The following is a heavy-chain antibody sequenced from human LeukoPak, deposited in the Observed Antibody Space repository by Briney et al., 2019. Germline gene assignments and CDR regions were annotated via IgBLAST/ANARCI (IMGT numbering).Heavy chain of an antibody. Sequence: ASVKVSCKASGYTFTGYYMHWVRQAPGQGLEWMGWINPNSGGTNYAQKFQGWVTMTRDTSISTAYMELSRLRSDDTAVYYCARDNCSSTSCYGMDVWGQGTTVTVSS. CDR3: ARDNCSSTSCYGMDV. CDR1: GYTFTGYY. D-gene: IGHD2-2*01. J-gene: IGHJ6*02. CDR2: INPNSGGT. V-gene: IGHV1-2*04.